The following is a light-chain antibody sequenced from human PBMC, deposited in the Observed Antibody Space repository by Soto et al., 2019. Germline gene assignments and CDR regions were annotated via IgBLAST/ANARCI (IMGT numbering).Light chain of an antibody. CDR3: QQYNNWPPNT. CDR1: QSVSSN. V-gene: IGKV3-15*01. CDR2: GAS. J-gene: IGKJ2*01. Sequence: EIVMTQSPATLSVSPGERATLSCRASQSVSSNLAWYQKKPGQAPRLLIYGASTRATGIPAWFSGSGSGTEFTLTLSSLQSEDFAVYYGQQYNNWPPNTFGQATKLEI.